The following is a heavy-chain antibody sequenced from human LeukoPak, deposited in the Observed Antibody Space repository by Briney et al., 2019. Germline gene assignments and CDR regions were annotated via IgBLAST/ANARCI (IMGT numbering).Heavy chain of an antibody. D-gene: IGHD6-13*01. CDR1: GGSFSSGSYY. Sequence: SETLSLTCTVSGGSFSSGSYYWSWIRQPPGKGLEWIGYIYYSGSTNYNPSLKSRVTISVDTSKNQFSLKLSSVTAADTAVYYCARDREAAGLDYWGQGTLVTVSS. CDR3: ARDREAAGLDY. V-gene: IGHV4-61*01. CDR2: IYYSGST. J-gene: IGHJ4*02.